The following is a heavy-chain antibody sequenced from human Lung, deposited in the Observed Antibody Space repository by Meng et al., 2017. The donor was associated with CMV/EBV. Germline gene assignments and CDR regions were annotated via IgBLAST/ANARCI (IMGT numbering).Heavy chain of an antibody. V-gene: IGHV3-53*01. CDR3: ARAPYDFWSSYYYGMDV. Sequence: GESLKISCAASGFTVSSNYMSWVRQAPGKGLEWVSVIYSGGSTYYAGYVKGRFTISRDNSKNTLYLQMNSLRAEDTAVYYCARAPYDFWSSYYYGMDVWGQGXTVTVSS. CDR2: IYSGGST. CDR1: GFTVSSNY. D-gene: IGHD3-3*01. J-gene: IGHJ6*02.